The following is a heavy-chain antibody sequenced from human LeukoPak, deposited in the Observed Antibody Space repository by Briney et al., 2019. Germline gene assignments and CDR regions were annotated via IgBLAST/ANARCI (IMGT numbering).Heavy chain of an antibody. CDR1: GYTFTGYY. V-gene: IGHV1-2*02. D-gene: IGHD6-19*01. CDR3: ARDDSSGWATELTFDI. Sequence: GASVKVSCKASGYTFTGYYMHWVRQAPGQGLEWMGWINPNSGGTNYAQKFQGRVTMTRDTSISTAYMELGRLRSEDTAVYYCARDDSSGWATELTFDIWGQGTMVTVSS. CDR2: INPNSGGT. J-gene: IGHJ3*02.